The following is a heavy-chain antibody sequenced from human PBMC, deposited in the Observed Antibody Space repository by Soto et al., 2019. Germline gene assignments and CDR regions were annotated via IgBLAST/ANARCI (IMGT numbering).Heavy chain of an antibody. V-gene: IGHV3-33*01. D-gene: IGHD1-1*01. Sequence: QVQLVESGGGVVQPGRSLRLSCAASGFTFSDYGMHWVRQAPGKGLEWVAVIWYDGSEKYYADSVKGRFTISRDNSKNTLYLQMISLRAEDTAVYYCARQSLGNIRLRGFDYWGQGALVTVSS. CDR3: ARQSLGNIRLRGFDY. CDR1: GFTFSDYG. CDR2: IWYDGSEK. J-gene: IGHJ4*02.